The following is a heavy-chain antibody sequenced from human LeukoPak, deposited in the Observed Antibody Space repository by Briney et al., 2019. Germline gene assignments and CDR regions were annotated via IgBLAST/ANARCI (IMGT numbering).Heavy chain of an antibody. V-gene: IGHV4-59*01. D-gene: IGHD4/OR15-4a*01. CDR3: ARGGTQLTFPV. CDR2: IYYSGSA. Sequence: SETLSLTCTVSGGSISSYYWSWIRQPPGKGLEWNGYIYYSGSANYNPSLKSRVTISVDTSKNQFSLKLASVSAADTAVYYCARGGTQLTFPVWGQGTLVTVSS. CDR1: GGSISSYY. J-gene: IGHJ4*02.